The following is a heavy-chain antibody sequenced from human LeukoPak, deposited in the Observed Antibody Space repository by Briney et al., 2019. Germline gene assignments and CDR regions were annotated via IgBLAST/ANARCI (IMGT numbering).Heavy chain of an antibody. Sequence: GESLKISCKGSGYSFTNSWIAWVRQMPGKGLEWMGFIYPGDSGSRYSPSFQGQVTISADKSISTAYLQWSSLKASDTAMYYCARMVGDGYNYGDYWGQGTLVTVSS. CDR3: ARMVGDGYNYGDY. CDR2: IYPGDSGS. J-gene: IGHJ4*02. D-gene: IGHD5-24*01. V-gene: IGHV5-51*01. CDR1: GYSFTNSW.